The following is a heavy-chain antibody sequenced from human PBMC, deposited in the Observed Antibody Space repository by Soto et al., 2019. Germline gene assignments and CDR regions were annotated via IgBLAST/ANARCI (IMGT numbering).Heavy chain of an antibody. CDR2: IWDDGSNK. CDR3: ARAGRYYGSGSYYNGAVDGDY. CDR1: GFTFSSYG. V-gene: IGHV3-33*01. D-gene: IGHD3-10*01. J-gene: IGHJ4*02. Sequence: QVQLVESGGGVVQPGRSLRLSCAASGFTFSSYGMHWVRQAPGKGLEWVAVIWDDGSNKYYADSVKGRCTISRDNSKNTLYRKMNSLRAEDTAVYSCARAGRYYGSGSYYNGAVDGDYWGQGTLVTVSS.